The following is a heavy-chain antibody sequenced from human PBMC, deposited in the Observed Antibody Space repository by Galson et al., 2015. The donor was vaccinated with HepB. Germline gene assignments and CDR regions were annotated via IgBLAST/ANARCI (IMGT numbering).Heavy chain of an antibody. CDR1: GYTFTSYG. CDR2: ISAYNGNT. J-gene: IGHJ6*02. Sequence: SVKVSCKASGYTFTSYGISWVRQAPGQGLEWMGWISAYNGNTNYAQKLQGRVTMTTDTSTSTAYMELRSLRSDDTAVYYCAATYYYDSSALYYGMDVWGQGPRSPSP. D-gene: IGHD3-22*01. CDR3: AATYYYDSSALYYGMDV. V-gene: IGHV1-18*04.